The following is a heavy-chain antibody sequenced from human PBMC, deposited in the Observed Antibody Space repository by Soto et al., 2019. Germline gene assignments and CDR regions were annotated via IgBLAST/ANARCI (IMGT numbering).Heavy chain of an antibody. CDR3: ARYAYFTIFGVPRRYWFDP. D-gene: IGHD3-3*01. CDR1: GGSFSGYY. CDR2: INHSGST. Sequence: SETLSLSCAVYGGSFSGYYWSWIRQPPGEGLEWIGEINHSGSTNYNPSLKSRVTISVDTSKNQFSLKLSSVTAADTAVYYCARYAYFTIFGVPRRYWFDPWGQGTLVTVSS. J-gene: IGHJ5*02. V-gene: IGHV4-34*01.